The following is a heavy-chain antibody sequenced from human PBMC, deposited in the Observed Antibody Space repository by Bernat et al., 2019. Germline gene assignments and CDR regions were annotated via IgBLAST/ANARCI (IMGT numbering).Heavy chain of an antibody. CDR3: AKLPDIAAAGRDY. J-gene: IGHJ4*02. Sequence: QVQLVESGGGVVQPGRSLRLSCAASGFTFSSYGMHWVRQAPGKGLEWVAVISYDGSNKYHADSVKGRFTISRDNSKNTLYLQMNSLRAEDTAVYYCAKLPDIAAAGRDYWGQGTLVTVSS. V-gene: IGHV3-30*18. CDR1: GFTFSSYG. D-gene: IGHD6-13*01. CDR2: ISYDGSNK.